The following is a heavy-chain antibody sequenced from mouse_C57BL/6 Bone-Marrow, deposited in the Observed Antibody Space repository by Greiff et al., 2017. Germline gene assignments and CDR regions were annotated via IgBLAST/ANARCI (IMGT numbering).Heavy chain of an antibody. Sequence: QVQLKQSGAELARPGASVKLSCKASGYTFTSYGISWVKQRTGQGLEWIGEIYPRSGNTYYNEKFKGKATLTADKSSSTAYMELRSLTSEDSAVYVCARGSSYRFAYWGQGTLVTVSA. D-gene: IGHD1-1*01. CDR2: IYPRSGNT. CDR1: GYTFTSYG. V-gene: IGHV1-81*01. J-gene: IGHJ3*01. CDR3: ARGSSYRFAY.